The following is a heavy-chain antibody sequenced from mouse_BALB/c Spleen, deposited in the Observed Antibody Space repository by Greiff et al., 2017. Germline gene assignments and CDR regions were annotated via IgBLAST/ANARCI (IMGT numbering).Heavy chain of an antibody. Sequence: EVQRVESGAELVKPGASVKLSCTASGFNIKDTYMHWVKQRPEQGLEWIGRIDPANGNTKYDPKFQGKATITADTSSNTAYLQLSSLTSEDTAVYYCARRDGNPFAYWGQGTLVTVSA. V-gene: IGHV14-3*02. D-gene: IGHD2-1*01. J-gene: IGHJ3*01. CDR3: ARRDGNPFAY. CDR2: IDPANGNT. CDR1: GFNIKDTY.